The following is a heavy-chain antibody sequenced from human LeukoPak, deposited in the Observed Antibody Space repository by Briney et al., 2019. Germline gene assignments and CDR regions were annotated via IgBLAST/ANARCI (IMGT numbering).Heavy chain of an antibody. J-gene: IGHJ4*02. CDR3: TRADSGPSFPPDY. D-gene: IGHD5-12*01. V-gene: IGHV3-64*01. Sequence: GGSLRLSCAASGFTFSSCAMHWVRQAPGKGLEYVSAISSNGDSTYYANSVKGRFTISRDNSKNTPYLQMGSLRAEDMAVYYCTRADSGPSFPPDYWGQGTLVTVSS. CDR2: ISSNGDST. CDR1: GFTFSSCA.